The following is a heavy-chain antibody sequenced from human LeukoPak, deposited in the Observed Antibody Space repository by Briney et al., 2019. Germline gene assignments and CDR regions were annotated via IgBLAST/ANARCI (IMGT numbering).Heavy chain of an antibody. CDR2: ISSSSSYI. D-gene: IGHD3-3*01. CDR3: AREYDFWSGTDAFDI. CDR1: GFTFSSYS. J-gene: IGHJ3*02. Sequence: GGSLRLSCAASGFTFSSYSMNWVRQAPGKGLEWVSSISSSSSYIYYADSVKGRFTISRDNAKNSLYLQMNSLRAEDTAVYYCAREYDFWSGTDAFDIWGQGTVVTVSS. V-gene: IGHV3-21*01.